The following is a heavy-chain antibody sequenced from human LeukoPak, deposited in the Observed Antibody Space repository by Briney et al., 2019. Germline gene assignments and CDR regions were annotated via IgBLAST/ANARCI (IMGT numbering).Heavy chain of an antibody. J-gene: IGHJ4*02. CDR1: GFTFGDYA. Sequence: GGSLRLSCTASGFTFGDYAMSWVRQAPGKGLEWVGFIISKAYGGTTEYAASVKGRFTISRDDSKSIAYLQMNSLKTEDTAVYYCTRYRLRVAAAGTHDYWGQGTLVTVSS. D-gene: IGHD6-13*01. CDR3: TRYRLRVAAAGTHDY. V-gene: IGHV3-49*04. CDR2: IISKAYGGTT.